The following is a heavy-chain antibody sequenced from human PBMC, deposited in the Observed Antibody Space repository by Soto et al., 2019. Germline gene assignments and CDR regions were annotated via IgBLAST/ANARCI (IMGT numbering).Heavy chain of an antibody. CDR2: IIPIFGTA. V-gene: IGHV1-69*12. J-gene: IGHJ6*02. D-gene: IGHD5-12*01. Sequence: QVQLVQSGAEVKKPGSSVKVSCKASGGTFSSYAISWVRQAPGQGLEWMGGIIPIFGTANYAQKFQGRVTITADESTSTAYMELSSMRSEDTAVYYCARDQDSGHVIKLLYYYGMDVWGQGTTVTVS. CDR1: GGTFSSYA. CDR3: ARDQDSGHVIKLLYYYGMDV.